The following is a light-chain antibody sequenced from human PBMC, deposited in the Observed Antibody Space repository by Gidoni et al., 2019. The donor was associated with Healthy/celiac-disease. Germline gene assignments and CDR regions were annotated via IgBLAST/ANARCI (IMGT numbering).Light chain of an antibody. CDR2: YAS. Sequence: EIEMTQSPDIQSVTTQEKVTITCLASQSIGSSLHWYQQKPEQSPKLLIKYASQSFSGVPSRFSGSGSGTDFTLTISSLEAEDAATYYCHQSSSLPWTFGQGTKVEIK. V-gene: IGKV6-21*01. J-gene: IGKJ1*01. CDR1: QSIGSS. CDR3: HQSSSLPWT.